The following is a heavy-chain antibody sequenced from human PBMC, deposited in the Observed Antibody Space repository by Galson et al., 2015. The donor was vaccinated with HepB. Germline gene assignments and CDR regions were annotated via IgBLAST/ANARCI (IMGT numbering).Heavy chain of an antibody. CDR3: ARSPSYYYDSSGYYDY. J-gene: IGHJ4*02. D-gene: IGHD3-22*01. V-gene: IGHV1-3*01. Sequence: SCKASGYTFTSYAMHWVRQAPGQRLEWMGWINAGNGNTKYSQKFQGRVTITRDTSASTAYMELSSLRSEDTAVYYCARSPSYYYDSSGYYDYWGQGTLVTVSS. CDR2: INAGNGNT. CDR1: GYTFTSYA.